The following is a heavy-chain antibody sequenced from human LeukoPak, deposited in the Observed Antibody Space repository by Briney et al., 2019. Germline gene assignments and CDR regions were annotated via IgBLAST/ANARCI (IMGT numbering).Heavy chain of an antibody. CDR1: GFTFSSYW. J-gene: IGHJ4*02. CDR3: ARAPREWLLGYHFEY. V-gene: IGHV3-7*01. Sequence: GGSLRPSCAASGFTFSSYWMSWVRQAPGKGLEWVANIKQDGSEKYYVDSVKGRFAISRDNGKNSLYLQMNSLRVEDMAVYYCARAPREWLLGYHFEYWGQGTLVTVSS. CDR2: IKQDGSEK. D-gene: IGHD3-3*01.